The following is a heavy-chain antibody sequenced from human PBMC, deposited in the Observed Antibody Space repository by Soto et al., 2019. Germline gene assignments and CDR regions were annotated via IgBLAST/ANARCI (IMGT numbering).Heavy chain of an antibody. CDR3: ASVPYYDILTDTDY. V-gene: IGHV3-7*01. J-gene: IGHJ4*02. CDR2: IKQDGSEK. D-gene: IGHD3-9*01. Sequence: GGSLRLSCAASGFTFSSYWMSWVRQAPGKGLEWVANIKQDGSEKYYVDSVKGRFTISRDNAKNSLYLQMNSLRAEDTAVYYCASVPYYDILTDTDYWGQGTLVTVSS. CDR1: GFTFSSYW.